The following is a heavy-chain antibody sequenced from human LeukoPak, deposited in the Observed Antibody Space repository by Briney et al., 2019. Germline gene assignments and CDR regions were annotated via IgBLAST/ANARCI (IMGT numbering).Heavy chain of an antibody. CDR2: IIPIFGTA. J-gene: IGHJ6*03. CDR1: GGTFSSYA. D-gene: IGHD2-2*01. CDR3: ARAPVVPAAMVRFYYYYYYMDV. Sequence: SVKVSYKXSGGTFSSYAISWVRQAPGQGLEWMGGIIPIFGTANYAQKFQGRVTITADESTSTAYMELSSLRSEDTAVYYCARAPVVPAAMVRFYYYYYYMDVWGKGTTVTVSS. V-gene: IGHV1-69*13.